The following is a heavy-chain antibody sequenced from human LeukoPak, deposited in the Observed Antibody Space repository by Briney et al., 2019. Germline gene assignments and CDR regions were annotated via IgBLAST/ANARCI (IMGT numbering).Heavy chain of an antibody. V-gene: IGHV3-23*01. CDR2: ISGSGGST. J-gene: IGHJ4*02. D-gene: IGHD3-10*01. CDR3: APRSGSYESPAGY. Sequence: GGSLRLSCAASGFTFSSYAMSWVRQAPGKGLEWVSAISGSGGSTYYADSVKGRFTISRDNSKNTLYLQMNGLRAEDTAVYYCAPRSGSYESPAGYWGQGTLVTVSS. CDR1: GFTFSSYA.